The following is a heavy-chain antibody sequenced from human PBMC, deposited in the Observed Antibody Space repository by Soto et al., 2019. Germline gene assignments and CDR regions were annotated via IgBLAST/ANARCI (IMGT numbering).Heavy chain of an antibody. J-gene: IGHJ4*02. CDR3: ARVGAKIAYYFDY. CDR1: GGSISSYY. V-gene: IGHV4-59*08. Sequence: SESLSLTCTVSGGSISSYYWSWIRQPPGKGLEWIGYIYYSGSTNYNPSLKSRVTISVDTSKNQFSLKLSSVTAADTAVYYCARVGAKIAYYFDYWGQGTLVTVSS. D-gene: IGHD1-26*01. CDR2: IYYSGST.